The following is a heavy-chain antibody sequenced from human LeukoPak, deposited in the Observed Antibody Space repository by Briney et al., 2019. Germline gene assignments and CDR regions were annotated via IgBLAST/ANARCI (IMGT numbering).Heavy chain of an antibody. D-gene: IGHD2-21*02. J-gene: IGHJ4*02. CDR1: GYTFTSYG. CDR3: AREAYCGGDCYYPSGY. CDR2: ISAYNGNT. Sequence: ASVKVSFKASGYTFTSYGISWVRQAPGQGLEWMGWISAYNGNTNYAQKLQGRVTMTTDTSTSTAYMELRSLRSDDTAVYYCAREAYCGGDCYYPSGYWGQGTLVTVSS. V-gene: IGHV1-18*01.